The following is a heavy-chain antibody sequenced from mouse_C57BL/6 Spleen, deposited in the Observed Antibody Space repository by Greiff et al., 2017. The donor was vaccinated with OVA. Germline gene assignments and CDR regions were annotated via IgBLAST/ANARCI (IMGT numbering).Heavy chain of an antibody. CDR2: IHPNSGST. V-gene: IGHV1-64*01. CDR1: GYTFTSYW. Sequence: QVQLQQPGAELVKPGASVKLSCKASGYTFTSYWMHWVKQRPGQGLEWIGMIHPNSGSTNYNEKFKSKATLTVDKSSSTAYMQLSSLTSEDSAVYDCASYDYGEDWFAYWGQGTLVTVSA. J-gene: IGHJ3*01. CDR3: ASYDYGEDWFAY. D-gene: IGHD2-4*01.